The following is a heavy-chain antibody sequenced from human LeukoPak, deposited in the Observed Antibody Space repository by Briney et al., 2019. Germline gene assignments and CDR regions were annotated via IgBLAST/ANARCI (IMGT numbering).Heavy chain of an antibody. CDR3: ARDPSGYCSSTSCSKGVIDY. CDR2: ISAYNGNT. D-gene: IGHD2-2*01. Sequence: ASVKVSCKASGYTFTSYGISWVRQAPGQGLEWMGWISAYNGNTNYAQKLQGRVTMTTDTSTSTAYMELRSLRSDDTAVYYCARDPSGYCSSTSCSKGVIDYWGQGTLVTVSS. CDR1: GYTFTSYG. J-gene: IGHJ4*02. V-gene: IGHV1-18*01.